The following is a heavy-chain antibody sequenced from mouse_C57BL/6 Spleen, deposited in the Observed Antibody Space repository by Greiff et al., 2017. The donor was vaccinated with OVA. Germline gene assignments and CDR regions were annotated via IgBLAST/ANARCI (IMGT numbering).Heavy chain of an antibody. CDR1: GYAFSSSW. Sequence: VQLQQSGPELVKPGASVKISCKASGYAFSSSWMNWVKQRPGKGLEWIGRIYPGDGDTNYNGKFKGKATLTADKSSSTAYMQLSSLTSEDSAVYFCARNYYYGSSLYAMDDWGQGTTLTVSS. CDR2: IYPGDGDT. J-gene: IGHJ2*01. CDR3: ARNYYYGSSLYAMDD. V-gene: IGHV1-82*01. D-gene: IGHD1-1*01.